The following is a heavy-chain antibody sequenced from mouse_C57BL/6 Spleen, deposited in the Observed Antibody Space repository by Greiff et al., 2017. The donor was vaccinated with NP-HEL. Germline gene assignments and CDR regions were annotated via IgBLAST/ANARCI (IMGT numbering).Heavy chain of an antibody. CDR1: GYTFTSYW. D-gene: IGHD1-1*01. Sequence: QVQLQQSGAELVKPGASVKLSCKASGYTFTSYWMHWVKQRPGQGLEWIGMIHPNSGSTNYNEKFKSKATLTVDKSSSTAYMQLSSLTSEDSAVYYWAREIVATRYAMDYWGQGTSVTVSS. CDR3: AREIVATRYAMDY. J-gene: IGHJ4*01. CDR2: IHPNSGST. V-gene: IGHV1-64*01.